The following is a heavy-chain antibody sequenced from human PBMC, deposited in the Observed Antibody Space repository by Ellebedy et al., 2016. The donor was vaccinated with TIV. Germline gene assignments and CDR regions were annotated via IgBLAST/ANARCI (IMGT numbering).Heavy chain of an antibody. CDR1: GGTFSSYA. V-gene: IGHV1-69*13. D-gene: IGHD5-12*01. Sequence: AASVKVSCKASGGTFSSYAISWVRQAPGQGLEWMGRIIPIFGTANYAQKFQGRVTITADESTSTAYMELSSLRSEDTAVYYCARDGRGSGYEEHYWGQGTLVTVSS. CDR3: ARDGRGSGYEEHY. J-gene: IGHJ4*02. CDR2: IIPIFGTA.